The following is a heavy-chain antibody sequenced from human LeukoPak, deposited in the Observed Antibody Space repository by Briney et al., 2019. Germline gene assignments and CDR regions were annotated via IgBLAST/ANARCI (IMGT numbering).Heavy chain of an antibody. J-gene: IGHJ5*02. CDR1: GGSISSSNW. CDR3: ARDVVYFAGTTDNWFDP. CDR2: IYHSGST. Sequence: PSGTLSLTCAVSGGSISSSNWWSWVRQPPGKGLEWIGEIYHSGSTNYNPSLKSRVTISVDKSKNQFSLKLSSVTAADTAVYYCARDVVYFAGTTDNWFDPWGQGTLVTVSS. D-gene: IGHD1-14*01. V-gene: IGHV4-4*02.